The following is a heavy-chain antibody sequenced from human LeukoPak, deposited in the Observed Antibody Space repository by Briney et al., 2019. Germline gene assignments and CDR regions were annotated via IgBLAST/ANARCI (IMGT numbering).Heavy chain of an antibody. CDR2: IYYSGST. V-gene: IGHV4-59*01. J-gene: IGHJ4*02. D-gene: IGHD6-13*01. Sequence: SETLSLTCTVSGGSISSYYWSWIRQPPGKGLEWIGYIYYSGSTNYNPSLKSRVTISVDTSKNQFSLKLSSATAADTAVYYCARGGIASGSSLYYFDYWGQGTLVTVSS. CDR3: ARGGIASGSSLYYFDY. CDR1: GGSISSYY.